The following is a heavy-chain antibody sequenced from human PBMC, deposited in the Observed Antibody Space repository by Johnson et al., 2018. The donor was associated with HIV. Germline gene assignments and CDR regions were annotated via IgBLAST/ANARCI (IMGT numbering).Heavy chain of an antibody. V-gene: IGHV3-13*01. CDR1: GFSFDEYA. Sequence: VQLVESGGGVVQPGGSLRLSCAASGFSFDEYAMHWVRQATGRGLEWVSIIGTAADTHYPGSVKGRFTIPRENARNSLYLQMNSLRAGDTAVYYCARGAMGAFDIWGQGTMVTVSS. J-gene: IGHJ3*02. CDR3: ARGAMGAFDI. D-gene: IGHD1-26*01. CDR2: IGTAADT.